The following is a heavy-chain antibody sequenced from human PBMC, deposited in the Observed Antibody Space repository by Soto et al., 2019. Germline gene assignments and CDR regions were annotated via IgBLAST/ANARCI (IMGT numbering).Heavy chain of an antibody. CDR1: GFNFAGYA. Sequence: PRGSLRLSCAASGFNFAGYAMSWVRQAPGKGLEWVSAISGSGKSTYYADSVKGRFTISRDNSKNTLYVQLSSLRAEDTAVYFCAREKVLGEINYYYYGLGVCGQGPTVTVSS. V-gene: IGHV3-23*01. CDR3: AREKVLGEINYYYYGLGV. D-gene: IGHD3-10*01. J-gene: IGHJ6*02. CDR2: ISGSGKST.